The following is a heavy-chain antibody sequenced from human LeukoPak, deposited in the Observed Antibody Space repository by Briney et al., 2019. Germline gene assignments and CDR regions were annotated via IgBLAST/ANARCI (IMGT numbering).Heavy chain of an antibody. D-gene: IGHD4-17*01. CDR3: ARARDYGDYEGPDY. CDR2: IRYDGSNK. CDR1: GFTFSSYG. J-gene: IGHJ4*02. Sequence: GGSLRLSCAASGFTFSSYGMHWVRQAPGKGLEWVAFIRYDGSNKYYADSVKGRFTISRDNSKNTLYLQMNSLRAEDTAVYYCARARDYGDYEGPDYWGQGTLVTVSS. V-gene: IGHV3-30*02.